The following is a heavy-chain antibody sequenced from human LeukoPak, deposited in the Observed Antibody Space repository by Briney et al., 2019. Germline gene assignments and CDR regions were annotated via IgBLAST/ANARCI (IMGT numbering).Heavy chain of an antibody. Sequence: TGGSLRLSCAASGFTFSNYWMSWVRQAPGKGLEWVANIKQDGSEKYYVDSVKGRFTISRDNAKNPLYLQMNSLRAEDTAVYYCARYYYDSSGKLIYFDYWGQGTLVTVSS. CDR1: GFTFSNYW. D-gene: IGHD3-22*01. V-gene: IGHV3-7*02. CDR2: IKQDGSEK. J-gene: IGHJ4*02. CDR3: ARYYYDSSGKLIYFDY.